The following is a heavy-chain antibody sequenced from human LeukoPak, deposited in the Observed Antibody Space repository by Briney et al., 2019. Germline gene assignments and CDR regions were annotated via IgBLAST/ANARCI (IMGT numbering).Heavy chain of an antibody. CDR1: EYTFTGYY. CDR2: IKPNNGDT. J-gene: IGHJ6*03. Sequence: ASVKVSCKASEYTFTGYYMHWVRQAPGQGLEWMGWIKPNNGDTNYAKKFQGRVAMTRDTSTSTAYMELISLRSDDTAMYYCATLGDSYETLTYYYYMDVWGTGTTVTVSS. CDR3: ATLGDSYETLTYYYYMDV. D-gene: IGHD3-16*01. V-gene: IGHV1-2*02.